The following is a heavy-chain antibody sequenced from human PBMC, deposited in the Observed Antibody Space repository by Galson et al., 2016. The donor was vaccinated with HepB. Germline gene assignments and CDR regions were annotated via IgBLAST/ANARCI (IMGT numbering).Heavy chain of an antibody. Sequence: SLRLSCAASGLTFSNYKLNWVRQAPGKGLEWVSSISSSSNYIYYADSVKGRFTISRDNAKNSLYLQMNSLRAEDTAVYYCARDHPTYYALDAFDIWGQGTMVTVSS. D-gene: IGHD2/OR15-2a*01. J-gene: IGHJ3*02. V-gene: IGHV3-21*01. CDR1: GLTFSNYK. CDR2: ISSSSNYI. CDR3: ARDHPTYYALDAFDI.